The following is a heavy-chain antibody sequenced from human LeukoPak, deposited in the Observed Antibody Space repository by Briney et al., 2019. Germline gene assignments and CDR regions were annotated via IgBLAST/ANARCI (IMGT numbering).Heavy chain of an antibody. CDR3: AREALIAAAGIYYFDY. J-gene: IGHJ4*02. V-gene: IGHV3-7*01. Sequence: QPGGSLRLSCAASGFTFSNYWMTWVRQAPGKGLEWVANIKHDGGEKFYVDSVKGRFTISRDNAKNSLYLQMNSLRAEDTAVYYCAREALIAAAGIYYFDYWGQGTLVTVSS. D-gene: IGHD6-13*01. CDR1: GFTFSNYW. CDR2: IKHDGGEK.